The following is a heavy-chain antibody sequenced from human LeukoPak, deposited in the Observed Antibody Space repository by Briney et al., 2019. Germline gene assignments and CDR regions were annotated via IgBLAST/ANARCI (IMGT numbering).Heavy chain of an antibody. Sequence: SQTLSLTCAVSGGSISSSDYYWSWIRQPAGKGLEWIGRIYTSGSTNYNPSLKSRVTISVDTSKNQFSLKLSSVTAADTAVYYCARGSRWRFGEFSGFNWFDPWGQGTLVTVSS. CDR1: GGSISSSDYY. V-gene: IGHV4-61*02. D-gene: IGHD3-10*01. CDR3: ARGSRWRFGEFSGFNWFDP. J-gene: IGHJ5*02. CDR2: IYTSGST.